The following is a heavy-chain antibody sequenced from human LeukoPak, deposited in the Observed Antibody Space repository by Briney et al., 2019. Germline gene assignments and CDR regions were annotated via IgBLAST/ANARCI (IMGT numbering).Heavy chain of an antibody. CDR3: ARGGPEQLYYYYMDV. CDR1: GFTFSSYW. CDR2: IKQDGSEK. D-gene: IGHD6-13*01. Sequence: GGSLRLSCAASGFTFSSYWMSWVRQAPGKGLEWVANIKQDGSEKYYVDSVKGRFTISRDNAKNSLYLQMNSLRAEDTAVYYCARGGPEQLYYYYMDVWGKGTTVTVSS. V-gene: IGHV3-7*01. J-gene: IGHJ6*03.